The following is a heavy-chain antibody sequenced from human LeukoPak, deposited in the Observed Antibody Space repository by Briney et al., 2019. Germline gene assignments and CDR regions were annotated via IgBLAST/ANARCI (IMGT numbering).Heavy chain of an antibody. CDR3: ARGGRDGYNESSRFDY. V-gene: IGHV4-34*01. D-gene: IGHD5-12*01. Sequence: KPSETLSLTCAVYGGSFSGYYWSWIRQPPGKGLEWIGEINHSGSTNYNPSLKSRVTISVDTSKNQFSLKLSSVTAADTAVYHCARGGRDGYNESSRFDYWGQGTLVTVSS. J-gene: IGHJ4*02. CDR2: INHSGST. CDR1: GGSFSGYY.